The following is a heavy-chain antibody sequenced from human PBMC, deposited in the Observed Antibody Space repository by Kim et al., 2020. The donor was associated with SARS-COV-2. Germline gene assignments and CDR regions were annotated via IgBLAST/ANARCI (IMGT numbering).Heavy chain of an antibody. CDR1: GGSISNHY. CDR2: MYSSGAK. J-gene: IGHJ5*01. D-gene: IGHD3-3*01. CDR3: AGGLLGIPAARAS. V-gene: IGHV4-4*09. Sequence: SETLSLTCLVSGGSISNHYWSWIRQPPGRGLEWLGYMYSSGAKNYHPSLKSRVTMSLDTSKNQFSLKLTSVTPQDTPAFIFAGGLLGIPAARASWG.